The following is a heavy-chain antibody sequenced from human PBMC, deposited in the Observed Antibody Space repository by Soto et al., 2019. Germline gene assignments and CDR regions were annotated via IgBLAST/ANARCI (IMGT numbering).Heavy chain of an antibody. Sequence: QVQLVQSGAEVKKPGSSVKVSCKASGGTFSSYAISWVRQAPGQGLEWMGGIIPIFGTANYAQKFQGRVTITADESTGTAYRGLSSLRSEDTAVYYCAREGVVIPGQFDDWGQGTLATVSS. J-gene: IGHJ4*02. CDR1: GGTFSSYA. CDR3: AREGVVIPGQFDD. CDR2: IIPIFGTA. D-gene: IGHD2-15*01. V-gene: IGHV1-69*12.